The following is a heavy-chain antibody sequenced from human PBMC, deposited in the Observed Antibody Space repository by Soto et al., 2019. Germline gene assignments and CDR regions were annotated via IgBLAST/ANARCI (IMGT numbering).Heavy chain of an antibody. D-gene: IGHD3-3*01. J-gene: IGHJ4*02. CDR2: IKQDGSEK. Sequence: GSLRLSCAASGFTFSSYWMSWVRQAPGKGLEWVANIKQDGSEKYYVDSVKGRFTISRDNAKNSLYLQMNSLRAEDTAVYYCARDPSLHDFWSGYRDYWGQGTLVTVSS. V-gene: IGHV3-7*05. CDR1: GFTFSSYW. CDR3: ARDPSLHDFWSGYRDY.